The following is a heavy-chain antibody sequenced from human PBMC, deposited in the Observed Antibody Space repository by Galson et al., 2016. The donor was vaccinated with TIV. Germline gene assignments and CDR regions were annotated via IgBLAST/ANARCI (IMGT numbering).Heavy chain of an antibody. J-gene: IGHJ6*02. Sequence: SLRLSCAASSFTVTDYYINWVRQAPGKGLEWVAYISHSGTTTFYAEGVRGRFTISRDNAKNSAFLDMSSLRAEDTAVYYCARASTMRVADYYYGMDLWGQGTTVTVS. V-gene: IGHV3-11*04. D-gene: IGHD3-10*01. CDR2: ISHSGTTT. CDR3: ARASTMRVADYYYGMDL. CDR1: SFTVTDYY.